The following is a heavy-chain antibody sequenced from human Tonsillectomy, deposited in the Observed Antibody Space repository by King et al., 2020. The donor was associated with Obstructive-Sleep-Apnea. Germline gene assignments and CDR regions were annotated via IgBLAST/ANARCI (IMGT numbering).Heavy chain of an antibody. CDR2: ITSSSGTL. CDR3: AREGGYHDSSGYAPKIDY. V-gene: IGHV3-48*04. Sequence: DVQLVESGGGLVQRGGSLRLTCAAAGFRFEIYSMHWVRQAPGKGLEWISYITSSSGTLYYADSVKGRITISRDNVKNFLFLQIDSLRAEDTALYFCAREGGYHDSSGYAPKIDYWGQGTLVTVSS. CDR1: GFRFEIYS. J-gene: IGHJ4*02. D-gene: IGHD3-22*01.